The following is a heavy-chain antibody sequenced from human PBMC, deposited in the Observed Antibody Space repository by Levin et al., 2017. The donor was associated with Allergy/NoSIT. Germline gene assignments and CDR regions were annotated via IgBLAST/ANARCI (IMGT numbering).Heavy chain of an antibody. CDR2: INHSGST. V-gene: IGHV4-34*01. Sequence: PSETLSLTCAVYGGSFSGYYWSWIRQPPGKGLEWIGEINHSGSTNYNPSLKSRVTISVDTSKNQFSLKLSSVTAADTAVYYCARFGRATIAFDYWGQGTLVTVSS. CDR3: ARFGRATIAFDY. CDR1: GGSFSGYY. D-gene: IGHD5-12*01. J-gene: IGHJ4*02.